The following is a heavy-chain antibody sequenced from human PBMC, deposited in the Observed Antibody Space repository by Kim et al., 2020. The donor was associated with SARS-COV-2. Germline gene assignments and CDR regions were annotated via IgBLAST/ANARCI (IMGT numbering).Heavy chain of an antibody. CDR2: ISRSGDTT. J-gene: IGHJ4*02. Sequence: GGSLRLSCAASGFYFTSFVMTWVRQAPGKGLEWVSTISRSGDTTYYTDSVKGRFTISRDNSKNVLYLQMNSLRAEDTAIYYCARDDGVVELTSASYWGQG. V-gene: IGHV3-23*01. CDR1: GFYFTSFV. CDR3: ARDDGVVELTSASY. D-gene: IGHD1-26*01.